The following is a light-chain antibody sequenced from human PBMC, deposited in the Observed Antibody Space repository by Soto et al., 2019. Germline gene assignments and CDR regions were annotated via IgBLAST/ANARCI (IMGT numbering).Light chain of an antibody. CDR3: AAWDDSLNGPL. V-gene: IGLV1-44*01. Sequence: QSVLTQPPSASGTPGQRVTISCSGSSSNIGSNTVNWYQQLPGTAPTLLIYSNNQRPSAVPDRFSGSKSGTSASLAVNGLQSGDEADYYCAAWDDSLNGPLFGGGTKLTVL. CDR1: SSNIGSNT. J-gene: IGLJ3*02. CDR2: SNN.